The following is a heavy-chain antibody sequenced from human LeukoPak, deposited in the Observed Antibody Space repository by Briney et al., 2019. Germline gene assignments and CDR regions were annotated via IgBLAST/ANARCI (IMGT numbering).Heavy chain of an antibody. J-gene: IGHJ2*01. CDR3: ARGDGYNSWYFDL. CDR2: IYYSGST. D-gene: IGHD5-24*01. Sequence: TSETLSLTCTVSGGSISSYYWSWIRQPPGKGLEWIGYIYYSGSTNYNPSLKSRVTISVDTSKNQFSLKLSSVTAADTAVYYCARGDGYNSWYFDLWGRGSLVTVSS. V-gene: IGHV4-59*01. CDR1: GGSISSYY.